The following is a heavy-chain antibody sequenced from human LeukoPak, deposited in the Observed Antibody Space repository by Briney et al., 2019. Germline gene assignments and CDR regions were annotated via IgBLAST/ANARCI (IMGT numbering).Heavy chain of an antibody. J-gene: IGHJ4*02. CDR3: ARDLDY. CDR2: ISYDGSNK. Sequence: GGSLRLSCAASGFTFSSYATHWVRQAPGKGLEWVAVISYDGSNKYYADSVKGRFIISRDNSKNTLYLQMNSLRAEDTAVYYCARDLDYWGQGTLVTVSS. V-gene: IGHV3-30*04. CDR1: GFTFSSYA.